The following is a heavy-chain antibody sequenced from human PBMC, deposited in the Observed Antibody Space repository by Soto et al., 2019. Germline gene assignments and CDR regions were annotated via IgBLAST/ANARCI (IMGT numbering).Heavy chain of an antibody. CDR3: AKDRSENFWVYYYAMYX. CDR1: GFNFGAYS. V-gene: IGHV3-23*01. D-gene: IGHD6-19*01. Sequence: LRLSCEASGFNFGAYSMSWVRQAPGKGLEWVSGISVSSSGTYYTDSVKGRFTISRDNSKKTVYLQMNSLRGEDTAVYYCAKDRSENFWVYYYAMYXWGQGTAVTVS. J-gene: IGHJ6*02. CDR2: ISVSSSGT.